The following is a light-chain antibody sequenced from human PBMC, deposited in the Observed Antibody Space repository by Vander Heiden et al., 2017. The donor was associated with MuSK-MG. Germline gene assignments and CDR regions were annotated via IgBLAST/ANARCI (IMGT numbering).Light chain of an antibody. CDR3: CSYAGTSYI. Sequence: QSALTQPRSMSGSPGQSVTISCTGTSSDVGGYNYVSWYQHHPGKAPQLMIYDVTQRPSGVPDRFSGSKSGNTASLTISGLQAADEADYYCCSYAGTSYIFGTGTKVSVL. V-gene: IGLV2-11*01. CDR2: DVT. CDR1: SSDVGGYNY. J-gene: IGLJ1*01.